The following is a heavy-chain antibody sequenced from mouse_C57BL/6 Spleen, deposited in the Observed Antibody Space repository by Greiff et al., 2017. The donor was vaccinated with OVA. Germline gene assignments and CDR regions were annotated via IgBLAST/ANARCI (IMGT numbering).Heavy chain of an antibody. CDR3: ARVDSSGYDWFAY. Sequence: VQLQQPGAELVMPGASVKLSCKASGYTFTSYWMHWVKQRPGQGLEWIGEIDPSDSYTNYNQKFKGKSTLTVDKSSSTAYMQLSSLTSEDSAVYYCARVDSSGYDWFAYWGQGTLVTVSA. V-gene: IGHV1-69*01. D-gene: IGHD3-2*02. J-gene: IGHJ3*01. CDR1: GYTFTSYW. CDR2: IDPSDSYT.